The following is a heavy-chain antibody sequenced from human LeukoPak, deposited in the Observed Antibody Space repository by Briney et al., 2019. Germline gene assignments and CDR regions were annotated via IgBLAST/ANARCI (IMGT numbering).Heavy chain of an antibody. V-gene: IGHV4-59*01. Sequence: SETLSLTCTVSGGSISSYYWSWIRQPPGKGLEWSGYIYYSGSTSYKPSLKSRVTISVDTSKNQFSLKLRSVTAADTAVYYCARETSQKGAHYMDVWGKGTTVTISS. J-gene: IGHJ6*03. CDR1: GGSISSYY. D-gene: IGHD3-16*01. CDR3: ARETSQKGAHYMDV. CDR2: IYYSGST.